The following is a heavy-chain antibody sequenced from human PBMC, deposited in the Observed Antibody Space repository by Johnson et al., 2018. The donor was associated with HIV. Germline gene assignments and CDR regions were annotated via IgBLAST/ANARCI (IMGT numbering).Heavy chain of an antibody. Sequence: QMQLVESGGGVVQPGRSLRLSCAASGFAFSGYALHWVLQAPGKGLEWVALISYDGTKKYSAGSVKGRFTISRDNSKNTLYLQMNNLRLGDTAVYYCARSVHDYSDYLWGRDAFDIWGQGTMVIVSS. J-gene: IGHJ3*02. CDR2: ISYDGTKK. CDR3: ARSVHDYSDYLWGRDAFDI. V-gene: IGHV3-30*04. CDR1: GFAFSGYA. D-gene: IGHD4-11*01.